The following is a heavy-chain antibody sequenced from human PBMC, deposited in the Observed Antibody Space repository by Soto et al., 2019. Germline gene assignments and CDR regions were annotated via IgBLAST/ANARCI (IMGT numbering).Heavy chain of an antibody. CDR2: INPGNSDT. CDR3: ARVAVPHLWREWFDP. J-gene: IGHJ5*02. V-gene: IGHV5-51*04. Sequence: GESLKISCKASGYSFTSYWIAWVRQTPGKGLEWMGIINPGNSDTRYSPSFQGQVTISADWPSGTTYLQLNSLRAEDTAVYYCARVAVPHLWREWFDPWGQGTLVTVSS. D-gene: IGHD3-10*01. CDR1: GYSFTSYW.